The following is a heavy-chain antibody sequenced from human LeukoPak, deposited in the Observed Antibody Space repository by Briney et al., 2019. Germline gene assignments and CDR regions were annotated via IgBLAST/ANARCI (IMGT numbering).Heavy chain of an antibody. Sequence: GASVKVSCKASGYTFTCYGISWVRQAPGQGLEWMGWISAYSLNTNYAQNFQGRVTMTTDTSTSTAYMELRSLRSDDTAVYYCARVGAVAGSRGVLGYWGQGTLVTVSS. J-gene: IGHJ4*02. V-gene: IGHV1-18*01. CDR1: GYTFTCYG. CDR2: ISAYSLNT. D-gene: IGHD6-19*01. CDR3: ARVGAVAGSRGVLGY.